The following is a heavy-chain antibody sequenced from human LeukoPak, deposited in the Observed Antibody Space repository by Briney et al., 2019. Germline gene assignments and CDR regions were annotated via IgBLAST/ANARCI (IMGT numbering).Heavy chain of an antibody. V-gene: IGHV3-33*01. J-gene: IGHJ1*01. CDR2: IWYDGTNK. D-gene: IGHD3-16*01. CDR3: ARGKGGDFQH. Sequence: PGGSLRLSCAASGFTFSSYGMHWVRQAPGKGLEWVALIWYDGTNKYYADSVKGRFTISRDNSKNTLYLQMNSLRAEDMAVYYCARGKGGDFQHWGQGTLVTVSS. CDR1: GFTFSSYG.